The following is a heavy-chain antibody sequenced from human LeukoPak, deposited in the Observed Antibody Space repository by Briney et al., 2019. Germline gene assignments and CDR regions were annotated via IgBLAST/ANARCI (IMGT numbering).Heavy chain of an antibody. J-gene: IGHJ4*02. V-gene: IGHV3-11*01. Sequence: GGSLRLSCAASGFTFSDYYMSWIRQAPGKGLEWVSYISSSGSTIYYADSVKGRFTISRDNAKNSLYLQMNSLRAGDTAVYYCARTSTYYDFWSGYSNWGQGTLVTVSS. CDR1: GFTFSDYY. D-gene: IGHD3-3*01. CDR3: ARTSTYYDFWSGYSN. CDR2: ISSSGSTI.